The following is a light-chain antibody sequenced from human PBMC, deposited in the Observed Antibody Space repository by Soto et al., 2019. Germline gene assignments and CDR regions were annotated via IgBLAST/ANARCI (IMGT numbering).Light chain of an antibody. J-gene: IGKJ3*01. CDR1: QGIRNF. Sequence: DIQMTQSPTSLSASVGDRVTITCRASQGIRNFVAWYQQKPGKAPKLLIYAASTLQSGVPSRFSGSGSGTAFPLTINSLQPEHVATYSCQNYSSVPVFGPGTKVEIK. V-gene: IGKV1-27*01. CDR2: AAS. CDR3: QNYSSVPV.